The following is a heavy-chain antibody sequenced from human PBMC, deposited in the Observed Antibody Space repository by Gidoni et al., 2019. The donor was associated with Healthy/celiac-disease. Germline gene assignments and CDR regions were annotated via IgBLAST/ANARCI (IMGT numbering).Heavy chain of an antibody. Sequence: QLQLQESGPGLVNPSETLYLTFTVPCGSISSSSHYWGWIRQPPGKGLAWFGSIYYSGSTYYNPSLKSRVTISVDTSKNQFSLKLSSVTAADTAVYYCALGSMVRGIDYWGQGTLVTVSS. CDR2: IYYSGST. J-gene: IGHJ4*02. V-gene: IGHV4-39*07. CDR3: ALGSMVRGIDY. CDR1: CGSISSSSHY. D-gene: IGHD3-10*01.